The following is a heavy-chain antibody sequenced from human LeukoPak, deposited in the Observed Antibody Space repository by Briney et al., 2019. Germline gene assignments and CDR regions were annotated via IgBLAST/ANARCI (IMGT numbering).Heavy chain of an antibody. D-gene: IGHD2-15*01. J-gene: IGHJ4*02. V-gene: IGHV1-2*06. CDR1: GYTFTGYY. CDR3: AREENCSGGSCYYY. Sequence: ASLKVSCKASGYTFTGYYMHWVRQAPGQGLEWMGRINPNSGGTNYAQKFQGRVTMTRDTSIGTAYMELSRLRSDDTAVYYCAREENCSGGSCYYYWGQGTLVTVSS. CDR2: INPNSGGT.